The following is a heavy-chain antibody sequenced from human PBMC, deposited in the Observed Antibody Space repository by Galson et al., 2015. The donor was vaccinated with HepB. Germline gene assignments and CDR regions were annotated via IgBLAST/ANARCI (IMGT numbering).Heavy chain of an antibody. V-gene: IGHV3-23*01. Sequence: SLRLSCAASGFTFASYAMSWVRQAPGKGLEWVSAINPAGDDTYYADSVKGRFTISRDNSKNTLYLQMNSLRAEDTALYYCAKHRGYCSSGSCYFDSWGQGTLVTVSS. CDR2: INPAGDDT. J-gene: IGHJ4*02. D-gene: IGHD2-15*01. CDR3: AKHRGYCSSGSCYFDS. CDR1: GFTFASYA.